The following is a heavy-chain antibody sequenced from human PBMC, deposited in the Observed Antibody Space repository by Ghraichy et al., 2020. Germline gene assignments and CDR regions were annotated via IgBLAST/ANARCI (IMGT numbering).Heavy chain of an antibody. CDR3: ARDLQGLICGGDCFFNYGMDV. CDR2: ISSSGSYI. CDR1: GFTFSNFT. D-gene: IGHD2-21*02. J-gene: IGHJ6*02. Sequence: GKSLNISCAASGFTFSNFTMNWVRQAPGKGLEWVSSISSSGSYIYYTDSMKGRFTISRDNAKNSLYLQMNSLRAEDTAVYFCARDLQGLICGGDCFFNYGMDVWGQGTTVTVSS. V-gene: IGHV3-21*01.